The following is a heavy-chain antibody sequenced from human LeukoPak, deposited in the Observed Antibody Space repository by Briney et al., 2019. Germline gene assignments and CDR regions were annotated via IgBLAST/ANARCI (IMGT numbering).Heavy chain of an antibody. CDR1: GYTFTSYG. CDR2: ISAYNGNT. J-gene: IGHJ4*02. CDR3: ATGSDYFDY. Sequence: VKVSCKASGYTFTSYGISWVRHAPGQGLEWMGWISAYNGNTNYAQKLQGRVTMTTDTSTSTAYKELRSLRSDDTAVYYCATGSDYFDYWGQGTLVTVSS. D-gene: IGHD3-3*01. V-gene: IGHV1-18*01.